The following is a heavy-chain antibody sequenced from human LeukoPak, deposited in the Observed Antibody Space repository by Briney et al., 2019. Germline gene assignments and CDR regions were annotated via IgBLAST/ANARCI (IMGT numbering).Heavy chain of an antibody. D-gene: IGHD3-22*01. CDR3: ARDNYYDSSGSKGAFDI. CDR1: GYTFTSYG. J-gene: IGHJ3*02. CDR2: INPSGGST. Sequence: ASVKVSCKASGYTFTSYGISWVRQAPGQGLEWMGIINPSGGSTSYAQKFQGRVTMTRDMSTSTVYMELSSLRSEDTAVYYCARDNYYDSSGSKGAFDIWDQGTMVTVSS. V-gene: IGHV1-46*01.